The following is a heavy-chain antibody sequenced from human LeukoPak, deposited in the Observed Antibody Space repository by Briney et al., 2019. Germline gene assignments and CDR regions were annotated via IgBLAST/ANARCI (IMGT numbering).Heavy chain of an antibody. CDR2: IYYTGT. CDR3: ASRKLGNDY. V-gene: IGHV4-59*02. CDR1: GGSVTDYY. Sequence: SETLSLTCTVSGGSVTDYYWSWIRHSPGKGLEWIGYIYYTGTSYNPSLKSRVTTSADTSKNQFSLKLISVTAADTAVYYCASRKLGNDYWGQGTLVTVSS. D-gene: IGHD7-27*01. J-gene: IGHJ4*02.